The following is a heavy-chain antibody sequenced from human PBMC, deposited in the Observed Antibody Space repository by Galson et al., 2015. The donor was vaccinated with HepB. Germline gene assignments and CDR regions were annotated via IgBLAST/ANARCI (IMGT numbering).Heavy chain of an antibody. CDR3: ARSPLRFLDWLPYYDYYYMDV. J-gene: IGHJ6*03. Sequence: VKVSCKASGYTFTDYVVNWVRQAPGQGLEWMGWMNTNTGKPTYAPGFAGRFVFSLDTSVTTAYLQISSLETDDTAVYYCARSPLRFLDWLPYYDYYYMDVWGEGTTVTASS. D-gene: IGHD3-3*01. CDR2: MNTNTGKP. V-gene: IGHV7-4-1*02. CDR1: GYTFTDYV.